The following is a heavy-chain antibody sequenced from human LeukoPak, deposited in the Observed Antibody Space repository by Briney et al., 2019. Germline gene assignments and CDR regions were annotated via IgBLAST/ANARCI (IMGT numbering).Heavy chain of an antibody. D-gene: IGHD4-23*01. V-gene: IGHV1-69*13. J-gene: IGHJ4*02. CDR3: ARGWLAETMVVTPYNY. CDR2: IIPIFGTA. CDR1: GGSFISYA. Sequence: ASVKVSCKASGGSFISYAINWVRQAPGQGLEWMGGIIPIFGTANYAQKFQDRVTITAVESMSTVYMELSSLRSEDTAVYYCARGWLAETMVVTPYNYWGQGTLVTVSS.